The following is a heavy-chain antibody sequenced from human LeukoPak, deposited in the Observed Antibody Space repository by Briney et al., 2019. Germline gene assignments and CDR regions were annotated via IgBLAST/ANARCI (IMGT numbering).Heavy chain of an antibody. CDR1: GFTFSSYE. Sequence: GGSLRLSCAASGFTFSSYEMNWVRQAPGKGLEWVSYISSSGSTIYYADSVKGRFTISRDNAKNSLYLQMNSLRAEDTAVYYCARVGLLGYCSSTSCYAFDIWGRGTMVTVSS. CDR2: ISSSGSTI. D-gene: IGHD2-2*01. V-gene: IGHV3-48*03. J-gene: IGHJ3*02. CDR3: ARVGLLGYCSSTSCYAFDI.